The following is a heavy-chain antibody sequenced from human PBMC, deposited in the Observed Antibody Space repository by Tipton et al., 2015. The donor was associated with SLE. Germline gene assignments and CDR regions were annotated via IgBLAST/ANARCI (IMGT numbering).Heavy chain of an antibody. CDR3: ARDSGYYDSSEYYYSDH. D-gene: IGHD3-22*01. CDR1: GFTFDDCA. CDR2: ISSSGSTI. Sequence: SLRLSCAASGFTFDDCAMSWIRQAPGKGLEWVSYISSSGSTIYYADSVKGRFTISRDNAKNSLSLQMNSLRADDTAVYYCARDSGYYDSSEYYYSDHWGQGTLVTVSS. J-gene: IGHJ4*02. V-gene: IGHV3-11*01.